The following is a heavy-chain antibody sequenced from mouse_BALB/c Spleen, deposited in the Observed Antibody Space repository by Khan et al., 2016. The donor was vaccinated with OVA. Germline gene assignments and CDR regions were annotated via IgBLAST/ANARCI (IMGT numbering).Heavy chain of an antibody. D-gene: IGHD1-3*01. V-gene: IGHV14-3*02. CDR2: IDPANGNN. CDR3: ARIKP. J-gene: IGHJ2*01. Sequence: VQLQQSGAELVKPGASVKFSCTASGFNIKDTYMNWVKQTPEQGLEWIGRIDPANGNNKYDSKFQGKATITADTSSNTAYLQLSSHNFEDAAGYYCARIKPWGQGTTLTVSS. CDR1: GFNIKDTY.